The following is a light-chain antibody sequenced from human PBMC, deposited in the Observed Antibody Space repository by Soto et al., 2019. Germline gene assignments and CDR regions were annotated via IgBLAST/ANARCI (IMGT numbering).Light chain of an antibody. CDR1: QSVSRTY. CDR2: ATS. V-gene: IGKV3-20*01. Sequence: EIVLTQSPGTLSLSPGERATLSCRASQSVSRTYLAWYQQKPVQAPRLLIYATSSRATGIPDRFSGSGSGTDFTLTISRLEPEDFAVYYCQQYVGLPITFGQGTRLEIK. J-gene: IGKJ5*01. CDR3: QQYVGLPIT.